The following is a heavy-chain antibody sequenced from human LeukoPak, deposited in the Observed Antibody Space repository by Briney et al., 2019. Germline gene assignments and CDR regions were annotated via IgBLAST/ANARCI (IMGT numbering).Heavy chain of an antibody. V-gene: IGHV3-23*01. J-gene: IGHJ3*02. CDR1: GFTFSSYA. CDR2: ISGSGGST. Sequence: GGSLRLSCAASGFTFSSYAMSWVRQAPGKGLEWVSAISGSGGSTYYADSVKGRFTISRDNSKNTLYLQMNSLRAEDTAVYYCAREQDIVVVVAARAFDXXXQGTMVTVSS. D-gene: IGHD2-15*01. CDR3: AREQDIVVVVAARAFDX.